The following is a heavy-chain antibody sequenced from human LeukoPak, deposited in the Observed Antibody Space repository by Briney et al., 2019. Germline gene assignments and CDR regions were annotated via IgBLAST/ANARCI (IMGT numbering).Heavy chain of an antibody. V-gene: IGHV4-59*01. J-gene: IGHJ4*02. Sequence: SETLSLTCAVYGGSFSGYYWSWIRQPPGKGLEWIGYIYYSGSTNYNPSLKSRVTISVDTSKNQFSLKLSSVTAADTAVYYCARVVEGMPGVGYCSGGSCYSPTYYFDYWGQGTLVTVSS. D-gene: IGHD2-15*01. CDR3: ARVVEGMPGVGYCSGGSCYSPTYYFDY. CDR2: IYYSGST. CDR1: GGSFSGYY.